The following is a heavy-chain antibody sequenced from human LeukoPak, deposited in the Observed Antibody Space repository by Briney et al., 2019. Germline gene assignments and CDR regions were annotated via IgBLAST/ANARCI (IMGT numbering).Heavy chain of an antibody. CDR3: ARTPRARNWNYDNYFDY. J-gene: IGHJ4*02. V-gene: IGHV1-24*01. CDR1: GYTLTELS. Sequence: GASVKVSCKVSGYTLTELSMHWVRQAPGKGLEWMGGFDPEDGETIYAQKFQGRVTMTEDTSTDTAYMELSSLRSDDTAVYYCARTPRARNWNYDNYFDYWGQGTLVTVSS. D-gene: IGHD1-7*01. CDR2: FDPEDGET.